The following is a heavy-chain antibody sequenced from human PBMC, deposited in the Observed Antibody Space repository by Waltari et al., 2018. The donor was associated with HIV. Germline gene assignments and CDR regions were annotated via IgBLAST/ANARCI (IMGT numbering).Heavy chain of an antibody. Sequence: QVQLVQSETEVKNPGASVKVACRTSGSVFAAYHIHWVRQAPGEGLEWVGWINPSDGDTNYAQSFQGWVTMTRDTSSGTVYMILNRLRSEDTAIYYCARSESTTWANFDFWGQGTLVSVSS. J-gene: IGHJ4*02. V-gene: IGHV1-2*04. CDR1: GSVFAAYH. D-gene: IGHD1-26*01. CDR3: ARSESTTWANFDF. CDR2: INPSDGDT.